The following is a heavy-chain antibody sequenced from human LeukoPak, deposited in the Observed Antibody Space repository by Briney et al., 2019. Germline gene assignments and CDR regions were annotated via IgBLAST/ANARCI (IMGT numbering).Heavy chain of an antibody. CDR3: ARGYRYYDFWSGYDY. CDR2: INHSGST. D-gene: IGHD3-3*01. V-gene: IGHV4-34*01. J-gene: IGHJ4*02. Sequence: SETPSLTCAVYGGSFSGYYWSWIRQPPGKGLEWIGEINHSGSTNYNPSLKSRVTISVDTSKNQFSLKLSSVTAADTAVYYCARGYRYYDFWSGYDYWGQGTLVTVSS. CDR1: GGSFSGYY.